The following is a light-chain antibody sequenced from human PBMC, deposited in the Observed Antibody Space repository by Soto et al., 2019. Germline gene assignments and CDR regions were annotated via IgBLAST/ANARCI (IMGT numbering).Light chain of an antibody. CDR3: QHLASYPFT. V-gene: IGKV1-9*01. J-gene: IGKJ5*01. CDR2: AAS. CDR1: QGIGNS. Sequence: IQLTQSPSSLSASVGDRVTITCRASQGIGNSLAWYQQIPGKAPNLLIYAASTLRGGVPSRFSGSGSGTDFTLTIFSLQPEDFAAYYCQHLASYPFTFGQGTRLEIK.